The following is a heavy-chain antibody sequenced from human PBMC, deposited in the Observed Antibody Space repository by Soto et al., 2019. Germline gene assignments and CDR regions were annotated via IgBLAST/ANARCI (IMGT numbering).Heavy chain of an antibody. Sequence: QVQLVESGGGVVQPGRSLRLSCAASGFTFSSYGMHWVRQAPGKGLEWVAVISYDGSNKYYADSVKGRFTISRDNSKNTLYLQMNSLRAEDTAVYYCAKDRGWELLQRFAGDYWGQGTLVTVSS. V-gene: IGHV3-30*18. CDR1: GFTFSSYG. CDR2: ISYDGSNK. D-gene: IGHD1-26*01. CDR3: AKDRGWELLQRFAGDY. J-gene: IGHJ4*02.